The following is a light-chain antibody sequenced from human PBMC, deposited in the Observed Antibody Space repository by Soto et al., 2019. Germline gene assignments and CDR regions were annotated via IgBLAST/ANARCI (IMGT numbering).Light chain of an antibody. CDR1: SSDIGSYNY. CDR2: DVS. CDR3: CSYTSTRTYV. V-gene: IGLV2-14*01. Sequence: QSALTQPASVSGSPGQSITISCTGTSSDIGSYNYVSWYQQHPGKAPKLMTYDVSNRPSGASDRFSGSKSGNTASLTISGLQAEDEADYYCCSYTSTRTYVFGSGTKLTV. J-gene: IGLJ1*01.